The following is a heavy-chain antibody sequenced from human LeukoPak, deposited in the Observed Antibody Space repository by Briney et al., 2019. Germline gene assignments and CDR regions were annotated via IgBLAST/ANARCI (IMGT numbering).Heavy chain of an antibody. CDR1: GYTFTNYG. V-gene: IGHV1-18*01. D-gene: IGHD3-9*01. CDR3: ARDLEYVRYDILTGYSAFDI. Sequence: ASVKVSCKASGYTFTNYGISWVRQAPGQGLEWMGWISAYNGNTNYAQKLQGRVTMTTDTSTSTAYMELRSLRSDDTAVYYCARDLEYVRYDILTGYSAFDIWGQGTMVTVSS. CDR2: ISAYNGNT. J-gene: IGHJ3*02.